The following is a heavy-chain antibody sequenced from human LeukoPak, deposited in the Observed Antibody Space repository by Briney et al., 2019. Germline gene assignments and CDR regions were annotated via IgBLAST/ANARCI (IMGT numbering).Heavy chain of an antibody. V-gene: IGHV3-33*01. Sequence: GESLKISCAASGFTFSSYGMHWVRQAPGKGLEWVALIWYDGSIKYYEDSVKGRFTISRDNSKNTLYLQMNSLRAEDTVVYYCARERSSSSGFGFDPWGQGTLVTVSS. CDR1: GFTFSSYG. CDR3: ARERSSSSGFGFDP. J-gene: IGHJ5*02. D-gene: IGHD6-6*01. CDR2: IWYDGSIK.